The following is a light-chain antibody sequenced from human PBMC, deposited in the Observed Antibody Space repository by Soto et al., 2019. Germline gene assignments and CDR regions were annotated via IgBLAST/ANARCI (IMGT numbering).Light chain of an antibody. CDR1: QSASSK. CDR3: QHYVSPPIT. J-gene: IGKJ5*01. V-gene: IGKV3-20*01. CDR2: GAS. Sequence: EIVMTQSPATLSGSPVGRATLSCRASQSASSKLAWYQRKPGQAPRLLVYGASSRATGISDRFSGSGSGTDFTLTISRLEPEDFAVYYCQHYVSPPITFGQGTRLE.